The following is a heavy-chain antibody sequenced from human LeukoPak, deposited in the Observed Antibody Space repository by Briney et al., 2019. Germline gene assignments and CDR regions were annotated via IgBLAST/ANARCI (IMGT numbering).Heavy chain of an antibody. D-gene: IGHD3-22*01. CDR3: VTQGGGYYSGPFDF. CDR2: ISDNGGTT. J-gene: IGHJ4*02. CDR1: GFTFNTYA. V-gene: IGHV3-64D*06. Sequence: GGSLRLSCSASGFTFNTYAMHWVRQAPGKGLEYVSSISDNGGTTDYADSVKGRFTISRDNSKNTLYLQMSSLRAEDTAVYFCVTQGGGYYSGPFDFWGQGTLVTVSS.